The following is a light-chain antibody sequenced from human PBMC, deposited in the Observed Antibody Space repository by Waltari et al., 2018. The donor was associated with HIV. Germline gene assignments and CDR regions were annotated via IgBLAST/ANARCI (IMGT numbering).Light chain of an antibody. CDR2: AAS. V-gene: IGKV1-39*01. J-gene: IGKJ4*01. CDR1: QSISTN. CDR3: QQSYETVVT. Sequence: DVQMTQSPSSLSASVGDRVTITCRTSQSISTNVNWYHQSPGTAPKLLVFAASLLHTGVPSRFTGSGSGTDFTLTISNLQPEDFGTYYCQQSYETVVTFGGGTRVDVK.